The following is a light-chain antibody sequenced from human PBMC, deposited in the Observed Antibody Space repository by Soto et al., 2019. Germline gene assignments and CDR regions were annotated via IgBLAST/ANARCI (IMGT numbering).Light chain of an antibody. CDR3: CSYAGSYSYA. CDR1: SSDVGGFNS. J-gene: IGLJ1*01. V-gene: IGLV2-11*01. CDR2: DVN. Sequence: QSALTQPRSVSVSPGQSVTSSCTGTSSDVGGFNSVSWYQQHPGKAPKLMIYDVNKRPSGVPDRFSGSKSGSTASLTISGLQAEDEADYYCCSYAGSYSYAFATGTKVTVL.